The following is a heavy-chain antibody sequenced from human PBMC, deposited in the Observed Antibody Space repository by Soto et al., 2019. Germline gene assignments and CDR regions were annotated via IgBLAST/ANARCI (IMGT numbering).Heavy chain of an antibody. CDR3: ARDYYQLGSDWTDCFVP. J-gene: IGHJ5*02. D-gene: IGHD3-10*01. CDR1: GYSFSDYG. Sequence: VASVKVSCKASGYSFSDYGISWVRQAPGQGLEWMGWIGLEWGRTKYLKTNYAQKFKGRVTMTTDTSTATVYMELRSLRSDDTAVYFCARDYYQLGSDWTDCFVPWGQGTLVTVSS. V-gene: IGHV1-18*01. CDR2: IGLEWGRTKYLKT.